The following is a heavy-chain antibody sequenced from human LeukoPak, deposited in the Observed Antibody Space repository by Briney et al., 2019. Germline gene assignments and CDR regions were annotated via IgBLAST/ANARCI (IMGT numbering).Heavy chain of an antibody. D-gene: IGHD5-12*01. J-gene: IGHJ6*02. CDR2: ISSSSSYI. CDR1: GFTFSSYS. CDR3: ARMLRDSNYYYYGMDV. V-gene: IGHV3-21*01. Sequence: GGSLRLSCAASGFTFSSYSMNWVRQAPAKGLEWVSSISSSSSYIYYADSVKGRFTISRDNAKNSLYLQMNGLRAEDTAVYYCARMLRDSNYYYYGMDVWGQGTTVTVSS.